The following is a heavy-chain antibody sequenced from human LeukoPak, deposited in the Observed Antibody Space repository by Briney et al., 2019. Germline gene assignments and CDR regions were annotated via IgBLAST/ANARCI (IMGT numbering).Heavy chain of an antibody. CDR2: ISGSGGST. CDR3: AKDKGRYSSGWWMDY. V-gene: IGHV3-23*01. J-gene: IGHJ4*02. D-gene: IGHD6-19*01. CDR1: GFTFSSYA. Sequence: GGSLRLSCAASGFTFSSYAMSWVRQAPGKGLEWVSAISGSGGSTYYAASVKGRFTISRDNSKNTLYLQMNSLRAEDTAVYYCAKDKGRYSSGWWMDYWGQGTLVTVSS.